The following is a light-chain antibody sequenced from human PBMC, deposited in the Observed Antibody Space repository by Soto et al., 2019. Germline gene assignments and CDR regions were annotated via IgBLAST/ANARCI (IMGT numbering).Light chain of an antibody. V-gene: IGKV3-20*01. CDR3: QQYGSLSGT. Sequence: DIVLTQSPGTLSLSPGERATLSCRASQSVSSNYLAWYQQKPGQAPRLLIHGASTRATGVPDRFSGSGSGRDFTLTISRLEPEDFAVYHCQQYGSLSGTFGQGTKVEIK. CDR1: QSVSSNY. CDR2: GAS. J-gene: IGKJ1*01.